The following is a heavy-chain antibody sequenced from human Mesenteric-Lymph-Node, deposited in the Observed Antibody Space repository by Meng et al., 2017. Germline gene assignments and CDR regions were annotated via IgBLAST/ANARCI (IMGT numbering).Heavy chain of an antibody. CDR1: GGTFSSYA. CDR2: IIPIFGTA. V-gene: IGHV1-69*13. CDR3: ARGVDHYGDEHGGYFDL. D-gene: IGHD4-17*01. J-gene: IGHJ2*01. Sequence: SVKVSCKASGGTFSSYAISWVRQAPGQGLEWMGGIIPIFGTANYAQKFQGRVTITADESTSTAYMELSSLRSEDTAVYYCARGVDHYGDEHGGYFDLWGRGTLVTVSS.